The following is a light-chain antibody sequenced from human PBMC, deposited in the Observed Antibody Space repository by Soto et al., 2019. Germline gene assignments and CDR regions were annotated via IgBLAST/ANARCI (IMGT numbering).Light chain of an antibody. CDR3: QQYNNWPQT. Sequence: EIVMTQSPSTRSVSPGERATLSGRASQSVSSNLAWYQQKPGQAPRLLIYGASTRATGIPARFSGSGSGTEFTLTISSLQSEDFAVYYCQQYNNWPQTFGQGTKVDIK. CDR2: GAS. CDR1: QSVSSN. V-gene: IGKV3-15*01. J-gene: IGKJ1*01.